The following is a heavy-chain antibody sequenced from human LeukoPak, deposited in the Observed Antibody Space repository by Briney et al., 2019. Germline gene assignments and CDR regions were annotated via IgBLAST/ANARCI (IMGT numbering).Heavy chain of an antibody. CDR1: GYTFTNSD. J-gene: IGHJ5*02. Sequence: GASVTVSCKASGYTFTNSDINWVRQAAGQGLEWMGWMNPDSGNTGYARNFQGRVTMTRNTSISTAYMELSSLRSEDTAVYYCARYITMVRGGSWFDPWGQGTLVTVSS. D-gene: IGHD3-10*01. CDR3: ARYITMVRGGSWFDP. V-gene: IGHV1-8*01. CDR2: MNPDSGNT.